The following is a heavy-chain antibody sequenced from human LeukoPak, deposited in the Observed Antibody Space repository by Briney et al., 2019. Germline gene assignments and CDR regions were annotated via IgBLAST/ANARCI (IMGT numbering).Heavy chain of an antibody. Sequence: GGSLRPSCAASGFTFSSYWMHWVRQAPGKGLVWVSRINSDGSSTTYADSVKGRFTISRDNAKSTLYLQMNSLRAEDTAVYFCARDYGRSRDYGMDVWGQGTTVTVSS. CDR2: INSDGSST. D-gene: IGHD3-10*01. J-gene: IGHJ6*02. CDR1: GFTFSSYW. CDR3: ARDYGRSRDYGMDV. V-gene: IGHV3-74*01.